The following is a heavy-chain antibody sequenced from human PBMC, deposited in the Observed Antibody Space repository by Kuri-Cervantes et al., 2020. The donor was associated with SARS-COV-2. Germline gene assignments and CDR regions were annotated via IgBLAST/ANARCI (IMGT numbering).Heavy chain of an antibody. V-gene: IGHV3-74*03. D-gene: IGHD2-2*01. CDR1: GFAFSNYR. J-gene: IGHJ6*02. CDR2: IKSDGSTT. Sequence: GESLKISCVVSGFAFSNYRMHWVRQAPGKGLVWVSRIKSDGSTTTYADFVKGRFTISRDNSKNTLYLQMNSLRAEGTAVYYCARDDVVVPAATDYYYGMDVWGQGTTVTVSS. CDR3: ARDDVVVPAATDYYYGMDV.